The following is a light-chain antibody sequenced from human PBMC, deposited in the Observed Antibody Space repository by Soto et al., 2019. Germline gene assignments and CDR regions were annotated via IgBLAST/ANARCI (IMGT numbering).Light chain of an antibody. CDR3: SSYTSSSTAGV. V-gene: IGLV2-14*01. J-gene: IGLJ2*01. CDR2: EVS. CDR1: SSDVGGYDY. Sequence: QSALTQPASVSGSPGQSITISCTGTSSDVGGYDYVSWYQQYPGKAPKVIIYEVSHWPSGVSNRFSGSKSGNTASLTISGLQAEDEADYFCSSYTSSSTAGVFGGGTKLTVL.